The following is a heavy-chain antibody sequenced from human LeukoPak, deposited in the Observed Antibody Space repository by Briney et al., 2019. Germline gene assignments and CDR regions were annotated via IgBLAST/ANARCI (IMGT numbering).Heavy chain of an antibody. V-gene: IGHV4-61*02. D-gene: IGHD3-10*01. Sequence: PSETLSLTCTVSSDSINSGNYYWNWIRQPAGKGLEWIGRIYSSGSTNYNPSLKSRVTISVDTSKNQFSLKLSSVTAADTAVYYCARSDGYGLVGIWGQGTMVTVSS. CDR2: IYSSGST. CDR1: SDSINSGNYY. CDR3: ARSDGYGLVGI. J-gene: IGHJ3*02.